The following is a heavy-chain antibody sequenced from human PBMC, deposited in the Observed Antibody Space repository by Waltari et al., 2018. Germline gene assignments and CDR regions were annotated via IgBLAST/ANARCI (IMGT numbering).Heavy chain of an antibody. V-gene: IGHV3-30*02. CDR1: GFTFSSYG. J-gene: IGHJ4*02. Sequence: QVQLVESGGGVVQPGGSLRLSCAASGFTFSSYGMHWVRQAPGKGLEWVAFIRYDGSNKYYADSVKGRFTISRDNSKNTLYLQMNSLRAEDTAVYYCAKDQGYDFWSGYPSYWGQGTLVTVSS. D-gene: IGHD3-3*01. CDR3: AKDQGYDFWSGYPSY. CDR2: IRYDGSNK.